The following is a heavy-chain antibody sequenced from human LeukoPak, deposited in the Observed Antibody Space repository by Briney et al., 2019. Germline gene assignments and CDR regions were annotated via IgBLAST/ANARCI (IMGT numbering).Heavy chain of an antibody. V-gene: IGHV3-23*01. Sequence: GGTLRLSCAASGFTFSNHGMNWVRQAPGKGLEWVSGISPSGDIRYYADSVKGRFTISRDNSKNTLYLEVISLIAEDTAVYYCAKDDAWLRFGEWSQGTLVTVSS. CDR2: ISPSGDIR. CDR3: AKDDAWLRFGE. CDR1: GFTFSNHG. D-gene: IGHD3-10*01. J-gene: IGHJ4*02.